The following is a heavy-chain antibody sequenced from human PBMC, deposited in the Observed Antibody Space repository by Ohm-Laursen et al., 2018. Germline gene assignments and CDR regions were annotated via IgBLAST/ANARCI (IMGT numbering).Heavy chain of an antibody. J-gene: IGHJ2*01. CDR3: ARDPGSALWWYFDL. CDR1: GFTFSSYS. Sequence: SLRLSCSASGFTFSSYSMNWVRQAPGKGLEWVAVIWYDGSNKYYADSVKGRFTISRDNSKNTLYLQMNSLRAEDTAVYYCARDPGSALWWYFDLWGRGTLVTVSA. CDR2: IWYDGSNK. D-gene: IGHD2-21*01. V-gene: IGHV3-33*08.